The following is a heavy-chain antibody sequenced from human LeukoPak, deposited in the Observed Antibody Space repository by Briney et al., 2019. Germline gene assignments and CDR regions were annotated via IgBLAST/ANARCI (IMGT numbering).Heavy chain of an antibody. D-gene: IGHD2/OR15-2a*01. Sequence: GGSLRLSCAASGFPFSPYVMHWVRHAPGQGLMWVARINHDGTDTSYADSVKGRFTVSRDNAKNTVYLQMNSLRFDDTAMYYCARDVNLLFFDVWGRGTLVAVSS. J-gene: IGHJ2*01. V-gene: IGHV3-74*01. CDR2: INHDGTDT. CDR3: ARDVNLLFFDV. CDR1: GFPFSPYV.